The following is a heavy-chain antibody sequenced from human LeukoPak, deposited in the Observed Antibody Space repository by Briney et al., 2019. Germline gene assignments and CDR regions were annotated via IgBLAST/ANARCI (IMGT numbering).Heavy chain of an antibody. V-gene: IGHV1-18*01. CDR1: GYSFILYG. Sequence: ASVKVSCKTSGYSFILYGISWVRQAPGQGPEWMGWISTSTGDTKYTQKFQGRVTLTTDTSTSTAYMELSRLRSDDTAVYYCARASYSSSWLFGYWGQGTLVTVSS. D-gene: IGHD6-13*01. CDR2: ISTSTGDT. J-gene: IGHJ4*02. CDR3: ARASYSSSWLFGY.